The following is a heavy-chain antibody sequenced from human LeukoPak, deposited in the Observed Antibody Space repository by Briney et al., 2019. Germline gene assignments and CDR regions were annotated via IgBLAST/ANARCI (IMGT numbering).Heavy chain of an antibody. J-gene: IGHJ6*02. CDR3: ARSGGYDLYYYYGMDV. CDR2: INAGNGNT. V-gene: IGHV1-3*01. Sequence: GASVKVSCKASGYTFTSYAMHWVRQAPGQRLEWMGWINAGNGNTKYSQKFQGRVTITRDTSAGTAYMELSSLRSEDTAVYYCARSGGYDLYYYYGMDVWGQGTTVTVSS. D-gene: IGHD5-12*01. CDR1: GYTFTSYA.